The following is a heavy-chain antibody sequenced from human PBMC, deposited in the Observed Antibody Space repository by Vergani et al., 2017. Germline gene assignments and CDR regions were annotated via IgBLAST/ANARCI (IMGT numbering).Heavy chain of an antibody. J-gene: IGHJ6*03. CDR2: ISAYNGNT. CDR1: GYTFTSYG. CDR3: ASTPDYDFWSGYSGDYYYYYMDV. Sequence: QVQLVQSGAEVKKPGASVKVSCKASGYTFTSYGISWVRQAPGQGLEWMGWISAYNGNTNYAQKLQGRVTMTTDTSTSTAYMELRSLRSDDTAVYYCASTPDYDFWSGYSGDYYYYYMDVWGKGTTVTVS. V-gene: IGHV1-18*04. D-gene: IGHD3-3*01.